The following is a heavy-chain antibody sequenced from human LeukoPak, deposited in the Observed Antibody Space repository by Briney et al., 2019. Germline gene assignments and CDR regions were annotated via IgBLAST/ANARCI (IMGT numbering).Heavy chain of an antibody. V-gene: IGHV4-4*07. Sequence: SETLSLTCTVSGCTISSYYWSWIRQPAGKGLEWIGRIYTSGSTNYNPSLKSRVTMSVDTSKNQFSLKLSSVTAADTAVYYCARDQYDYYGSGSLPGYMDVWGKGTTVTVSS. CDR2: IYTSGST. CDR1: GCTISSYY. CDR3: ARDQYDYYGSGSLPGYMDV. D-gene: IGHD3-10*01. J-gene: IGHJ6*03.